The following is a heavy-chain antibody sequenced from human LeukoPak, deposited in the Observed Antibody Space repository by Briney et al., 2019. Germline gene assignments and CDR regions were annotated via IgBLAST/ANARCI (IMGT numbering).Heavy chain of an antibody. V-gene: IGHV4-61*02. J-gene: IGHJ4*02. CDR1: GGSISRGSYY. CDR2: ICTSGST. CDR3: ARGSGKDHKYYFDY. D-gene: IGHD2-15*01. Sequence: SQTLSLTCTVSGGSISRGSYYWSWIRQPAGKGLEWIGRICTSGSTNYNPSLKSRVTISVVTSKNQSSLKLSSVTAADTAVCYCARGSGKDHKYYFDYWGQGTLVTVSS.